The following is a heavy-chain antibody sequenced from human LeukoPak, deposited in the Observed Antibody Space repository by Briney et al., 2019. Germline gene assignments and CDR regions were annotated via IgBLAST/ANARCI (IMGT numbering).Heavy chain of an antibody. D-gene: IGHD1-26*01. CDR3: ASKELYSGSYSTHL. J-gene: IGHJ2*01. V-gene: IGHV3-11*04. CDR2: ISSSGSTI. CDR1: GFTFSDYY. Sequence: PGGSLRLSCAASGFTFSDYYMSWIRQAPGKGLEGVSYISSSGSTIYYADSVKGRFTISRDNAKNSLYLQMNSLTAEDTAVYYCASKELYSGSYSTHLWGRGTLVTVSS.